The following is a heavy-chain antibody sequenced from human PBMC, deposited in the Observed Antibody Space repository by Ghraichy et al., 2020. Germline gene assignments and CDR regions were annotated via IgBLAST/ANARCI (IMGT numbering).Heavy chain of an antibody. D-gene: IGHD3-3*01. CDR1: GFAFSDYH. V-gene: IGHV3-11*01. J-gene: IGHJ1*01. Sequence: GESLNISCAASGFAFSDYHMSWIRQAPGKGLEWISYISSRSSTIKYVESAKGRFTISRDNVKNSLYLEMNNLRLEGTAVYYCARGTLFGVRTLFNHWGQGTLGTVSS. CDR3: ARGTLFGVRTLFNH. CDR2: ISSRSSTI.